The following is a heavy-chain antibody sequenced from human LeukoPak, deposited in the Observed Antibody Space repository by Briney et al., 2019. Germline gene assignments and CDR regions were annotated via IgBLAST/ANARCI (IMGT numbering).Heavy chain of an antibody. V-gene: IGHV3-74*01. D-gene: IGHD1-26*01. J-gene: IGHJ4*02. CDR1: GFTFSSYW. CDR3: ARVGATPYLDY. Sequence: PGGSLRLSCAASGFTFSSYWMHWVRQAPGKGLVWVSRINSDGSSTSYADSVKGRFTISRDNAKNTLYLQMNSLRAEDTAVYYCARVGATPYLDYWGQGTLVTVSS. CDR2: INSDGSST.